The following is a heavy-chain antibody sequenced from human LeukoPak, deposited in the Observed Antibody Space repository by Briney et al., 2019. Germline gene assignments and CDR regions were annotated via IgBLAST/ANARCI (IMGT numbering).Heavy chain of an antibody. CDR2: ISGSADIT. J-gene: IGHJ4*02. V-gene: IGHV3-23*01. CDR3: ARVRLGSGWSLFDF. CDR1: GFTFATYA. D-gene: IGHD6-19*01. Sequence: GGSLRLSCAASGFTFATYAMSWVRQPPGKGLEWVSSISGSADITYYADSVKGRFTISRHISQNTLYLQMNSLRAEDTAVYYCARVRLGSGWSLFDFWGQGTLVTVSS.